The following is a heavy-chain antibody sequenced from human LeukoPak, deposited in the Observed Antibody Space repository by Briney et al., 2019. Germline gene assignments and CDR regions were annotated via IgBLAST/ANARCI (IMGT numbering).Heavy chain of an antibody. Sequence: GASVKVSCKASGYTFTSYYMHWVRQALGQGLEWMGWISAYNGNTNYAQKLQGRVTMTTDTSTSTAYMELRSLRSDDTAVYYCARPRGIAVAGGYFDYWGQGTLVTVSS. J-gene: IGHJ4*02. CDR2: ISAYNGNT. D-gene: IGHD6-19*01. CDR1: GYTFTSYY. V-gene: IGHV1-18*04. CDR3: ARPRGIAVAGGYFDY.